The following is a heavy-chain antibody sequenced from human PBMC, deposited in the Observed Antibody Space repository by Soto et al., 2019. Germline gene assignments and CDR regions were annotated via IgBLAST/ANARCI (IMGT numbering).Heavy chain of an antibody. V-gene: IGHV1-18*01. Sequence: ASVKVSCKACGYTFTSYGISWVRQAPGQGLEWMEWISAYNGNTNYAQKLQGRVTMTTDTSTSTAYMELRSLRSDDTAVYYCARGSDFWSGYYGNWFNPWGQELLVTVT. CDR2: ISAYNGNT. J-gene: IGHJ5*02. D-gene: IGHD3-3*01. CDR3: ARGSDFWSGYYGNWFNP. CDR1: GYTFTSYG.